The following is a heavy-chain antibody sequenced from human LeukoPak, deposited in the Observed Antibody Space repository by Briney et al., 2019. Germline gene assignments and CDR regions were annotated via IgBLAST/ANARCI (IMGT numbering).Heavy chain of an antibody. CDR3: AKDPQTPRGYFPGGDGMDV. CDR1: GFTFSRYW. D-gene: IGHD2-2*03. J-gene: IGHJ6*02. V-gene: IGHV3-7*03. Sequence: GGSLRLSCAASGFTFSRYWMSWVRQAPGKGLEWVANIKQDGSEKYYVDSVKGRFTISRDNSKNTLYLQMNSLRAEDTAVYYCAKDPQTPRGYFPGGDGMDVWGQGTTVTVSS. CDR2: IKQDGSEK.